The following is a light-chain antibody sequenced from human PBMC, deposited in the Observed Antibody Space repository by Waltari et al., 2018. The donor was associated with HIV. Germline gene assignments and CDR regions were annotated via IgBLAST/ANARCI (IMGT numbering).Light chain of an antibody. V-gene: IGKV1-5*03. Sequence: DIQMTQSPSTLSASVGDRVTITCRASPSISSWLAWFQQKPGKVPKLLIYKASSLQSGVPSRFSGSGAGTEFTLTIDSLQPDDFATYYCQQYSRYRYTFGQGTNLELK. J-gene: IGKJ2*01. CDR1: PSISSW. CDR2: KAS. CDR3: QQYSRYRYT.